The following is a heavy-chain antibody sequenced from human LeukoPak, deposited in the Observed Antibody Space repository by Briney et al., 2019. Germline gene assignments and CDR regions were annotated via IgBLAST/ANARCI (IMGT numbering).Heavy chain of an antibody. CDR3: ARFNCGSDCYTDY. CDR2: INPSGGSA. V-gene: IGHV1-46*01. D-gene: IGHD2-21*02. J-gene: IGHJ4*02. Sequence: ASVKVSCKASGYTFTNYYIHWVRQAPGQGLEWMGIINPSGGSATYAQRFQGRVTMTRDTSTSTVYMELSSLRSEDTAVYYCARFNCGSDCYTDYWGQGTLVTVSS. CDR1: GYTFTNYY.